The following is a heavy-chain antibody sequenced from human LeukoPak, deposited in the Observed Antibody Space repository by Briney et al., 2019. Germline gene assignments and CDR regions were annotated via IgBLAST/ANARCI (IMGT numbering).Heavy chain of an antibody. D-gene: IGHD6-13*01. J-gene: IGHJ5*02. CDR2: IYTSGST. V-gene: IGHV4-61*02. Sequence: SSETLSLTCTVSGGSISSGSYCWSWIRQPAGKGLEWIGRIYTSGSTNYNPSLKSRVTISVDTSKNQFSLKLSSVTAADTAVYYCARDTVAADDRAFWFDPWGQGTLVTVSS. CDR3: ARDTVAADDRAFWFDP. CDR1: GGSISSGSYC.